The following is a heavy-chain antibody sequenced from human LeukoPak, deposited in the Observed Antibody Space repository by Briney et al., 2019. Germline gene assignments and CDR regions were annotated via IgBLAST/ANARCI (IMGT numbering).Heavy chain of an antibody. CDR1: GGSISSGSYY. CDR3: ARAGITIFGVVRPRGAFDI. D-gene: IGHD3-3*01. V-gene: IGHV4-61*02. Sequence: SQTLSLTCTVSGGSISSGSYYWSWIRQPAGKGLEWIGRIYTSGSTNYNPSLKSRVTISVDTSKNQFSLKLSSVTAADTAVYYCARAGITIFGVVRPRGAFDIWGQGTMVAVSS. J-gene: IGHJ3*02. CDR2: IYTSGST.